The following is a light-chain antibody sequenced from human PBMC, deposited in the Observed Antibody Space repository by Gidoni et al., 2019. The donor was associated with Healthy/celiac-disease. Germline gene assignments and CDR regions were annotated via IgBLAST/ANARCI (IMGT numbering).Light chain of an antibody. J-gene: IGLJ2*01. CDR2: DVS. CDR1: SSDVGGYNY. Sequence: QSALTQPAPESGSPGQSITISCTGTSSDVGGYNYVSWYQQHPGKAPKLMIYDVSNRPSGVSNRFSGSKSGNTASLTISGLQAEDEADYYCSSYTSSSTLGVFGGGTKLTVL. V-gene: IGLV2-14*01. CDR3: SSYTSSSTLGV.